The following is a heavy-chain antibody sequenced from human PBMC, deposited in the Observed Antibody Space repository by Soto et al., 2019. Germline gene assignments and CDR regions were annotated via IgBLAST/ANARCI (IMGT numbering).Heavy chain of an antibody. CDR1: GGTFSSYA. Sequence: QVQLVQSGAEVKKPGSSVKVSCKASGGTFSSYAISWVRQAPGQGLEWMGGIIPIFGTANYAQKFQGRVTITADESTSTDYMELSSLRSEDTAVYYCARGRITMVRGVPGGWFDPWGQGTLVTVSS. CDR3: ARGRITMVRGVPGGWFDP. CDR2: IIPIFGTA. D-gene: IGHD3-10*01. J-gene: IGHJ5*02. V-gene: IGHV1-69*01.